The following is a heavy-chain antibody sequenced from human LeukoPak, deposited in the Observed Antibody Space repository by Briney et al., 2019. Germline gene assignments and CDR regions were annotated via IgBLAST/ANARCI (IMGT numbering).Heavy chain of an antibody. Sequence: PGGSLRLSCAASGFTVSNNYMSWVCQAPGKGLEWVSFIFSGGSTYYADSVKGRFTISRDNSKNTLYLQMNSLRADDTAVYYCARGSSRAPYFDYWGQGTLVTVSS. CDR3: ARGSSRAPYFDY. J-gene: IGHJ4*02. D-gene: IGHD6-13*01. CDR1: GFTVSNNY. CDR2: IFSGGST. V-gene: IGHV3-53*01.